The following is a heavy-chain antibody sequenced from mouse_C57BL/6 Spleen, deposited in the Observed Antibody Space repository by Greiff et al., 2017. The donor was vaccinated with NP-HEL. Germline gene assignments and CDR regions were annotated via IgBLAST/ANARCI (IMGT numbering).Heavy chain of an antibody. CDR2: ISSGSSTI. V-gene: IGHV5-17*01. J-gene: IGHJ4*01. Sequence: DVQLVESGGGLVKPGGSLKLSCAASGFTFSDYGMHWVRQAPEKGLEWVAYISSGSSTIYYADTVKGRFTISRDNAKNTLFLQMTSLRSEDTAMYYCAKGTYGNYGMDYWGQGTSVTVSS. CDR1: GFTFSDYG. CDR3: AKGTYGNYGMDY. D-gene: IGHD2-1*01.